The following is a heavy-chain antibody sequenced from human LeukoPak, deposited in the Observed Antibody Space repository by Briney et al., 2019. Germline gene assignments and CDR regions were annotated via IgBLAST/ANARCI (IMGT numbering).Heavy chain of an antibody. Sequence: PSETLSLTCTVSGASITSYFWHWIRHPAGKGLEWIGRVSSSGTTNYNPSLRSRVTMSVDTSKNQFSLNLNSVTAADTAVYYCARGDYYDSTTRAFDIWGQGTMVTVSS. CDR1: GASITSYF. CDR2: VSSSGTT. V-gene: IGHV4-4*07. D-gene: IGHD3-22*01. CDR3: ARGDYYDSTTRAFDI. J-gene: IGHJ3*02.